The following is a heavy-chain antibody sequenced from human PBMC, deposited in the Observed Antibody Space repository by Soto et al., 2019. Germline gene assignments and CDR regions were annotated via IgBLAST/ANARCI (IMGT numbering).Heavy chain of an antibody. CDR2: ISIRGGAE. J-gene: IGHJ4*02. D-gene: IGHD6-6*01. CDR3: ARGTIVARQHLDY. CDR1: GFTFSSYA. V-gene: IGHV3-30*03. Sequence: QVQLVESGGGVVQPGKSLRLSCAASGFTFSSYAMHWARHAPGKGLERVTVISIRGGAEYYAESVRGRFTISRDDSKNTLYLQMDSLRVEDTAVYSCARGTIVARQHLDYWGQGTLVTVSS.